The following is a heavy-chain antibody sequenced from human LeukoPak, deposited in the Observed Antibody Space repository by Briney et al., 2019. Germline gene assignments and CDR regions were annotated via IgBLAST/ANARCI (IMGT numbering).Heavy chain of an antibody. CDR1: GGSIRSYY. Sequence: PSETLSLTCTVSGGSIRSYYWSWIRQPPGKGLEWIGYIYYRGNTNYNPSLKSRVTISVDTSKNQFSLKLSSVTAADTAVYYCARDSPPQYASSSAGFDYWGQGALVTVSS. D-gene: IGHD6-6*01. J-gene: IGHJ4*02. CDR2: IYYRGNT. V-gene: IGHV4-59*01. CDR3: ARDSPPQYASSSAGFDY.